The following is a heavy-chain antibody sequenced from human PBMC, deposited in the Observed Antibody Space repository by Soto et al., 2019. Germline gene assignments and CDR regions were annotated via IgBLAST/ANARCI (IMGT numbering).Heavy chain of an antibody. J-gene: IGHJ4*02. CDR1: GGSISSGGYY. V-gene: IGHV4-31*03. CDR2: IYYSGST. Sequence: QVQLQESGPGLVKPSQTLSLTCTVSGGSISSGGYYWSWIRQHPGKGLEWIGYIYYSGSTYYNPSLKSRVTISLDTSKNQFSLELSSVTAADTAVYYCARSGSGSYYGLCDYWGLGTLVTVSS. D-gene: IGHD3-10*01. CDR3: ARSGSGSYYGLCDY.